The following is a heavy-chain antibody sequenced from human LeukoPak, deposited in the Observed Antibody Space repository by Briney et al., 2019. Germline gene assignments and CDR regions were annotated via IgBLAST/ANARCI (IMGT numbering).Heavy chain of an antibody. Sequence: SETLPLTCTVSGGSISSYYWSWIRQPAGKGLEWIGRIYSSGYTNYNPSLKSRVTMSVDTSKSQFSLKLSSVTAADTAVYYCARVAAMSTHDAFDIWGQGIMVTVSS. CDR3: ARVAAMSTHDAFDI. V-gene: IGHV4-4*07. CDR2: IYSSGYT. CDR1: GGSISSYY. D-gene: IGHD5-18*01. J-gene: IGHJ3*02.